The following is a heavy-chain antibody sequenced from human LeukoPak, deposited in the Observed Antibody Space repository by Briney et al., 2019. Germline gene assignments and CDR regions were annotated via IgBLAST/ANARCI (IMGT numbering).Heavy chain of an antibody. V-gene: IGHV3-74*01. D-gene: IGHD3-22*01. J-gene: IGHJ4*02. Sequence: PGGSLRLSCAASGFTFSSYWMHWVRQAPGKGLVWVSRINSDGSSTSYADSVKGRFTISRDNAKNTLYPQMNSLRAEDTAVYYCARAGVADYYDSSGYYGEQMYYFDYWGQGTLVTVSS. CDR3: ARAGVADYYDSSGYYGEQMYYFDY. CDR1: GFTFSSYW. CDR2: INSDGSST.